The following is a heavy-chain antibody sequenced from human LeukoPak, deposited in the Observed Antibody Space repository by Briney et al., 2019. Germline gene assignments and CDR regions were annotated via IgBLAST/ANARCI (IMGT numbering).Heavy chain of an antibody. V-gene: IGHV5-51*01. D-gene: IGHD5-12*01. CDR2: IYPSDSDT. Sequence: GASLKISCQASGYNFPTHWIGWVRQMPGKGLEWMGIIYPSDSDTRYSPSLQGQVTISADKSINTVYLQWSSVKASDSAIYYCARGGDYGYDRIDYWGQGTQVTVSS. CDR3: ARGGDYGYDRIDY. J-gene: IGHJ4*02. CDR1: GYNFPTHW.